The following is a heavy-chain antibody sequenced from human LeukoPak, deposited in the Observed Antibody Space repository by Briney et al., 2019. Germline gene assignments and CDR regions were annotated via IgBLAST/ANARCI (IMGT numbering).Heavy chain of an antibody. CDR2: ISGSGGGT. CDR3: AKLHTSYDILTGYYIRY. CDR1: GFTFSSYA. Sequence: GGSLRLSCAASGFTFSSYAMSWVRQAPGKGLEWVSAISGSGGGTYYADSVKGRFTISRDNSKNTLYLQMNSLRAEDTAVYYCAKLHTSYDILTGYYIRYWGQGTLVTVSS. V-gene: IGHV3-23*01. J-gene: IGHJ4*02. D-gene: IGHD3-9*01.